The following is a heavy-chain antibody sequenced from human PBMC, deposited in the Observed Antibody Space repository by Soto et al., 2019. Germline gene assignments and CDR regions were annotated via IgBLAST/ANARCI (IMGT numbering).Heavy chain of an antibody. CDR3: ARHAPPYYDILTGYYNHDAFDI. V-gene: IGHV4-59*08. J-gene: IGHJ3*02. CDR2: IYYSGST. D-gene: IGHD3-9*01. CDR1: GGSISSYY. Sequence: TLSLTCTVSGGSISSYYWSWIRQPPGKGLEWIGYIYYSGSTNYNPSLKSRVTISVDTSKNQFSLKLSSVTAADTAVYYCARHAPPYYDILTGYYNHDAFDIWGQGTMVTVSS.